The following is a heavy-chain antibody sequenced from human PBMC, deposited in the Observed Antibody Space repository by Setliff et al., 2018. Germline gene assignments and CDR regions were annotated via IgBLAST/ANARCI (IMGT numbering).Heavy chain of an antibody. Sequence: ASVKVSCKASGYIFTNHDINWVRQAPGQGLEWMGWMSPDSDRKASAQKFQGRVTMTRNNSISTFYMELSSLRSDDTTVYYCARGVGAVGDYWGQGTLVTVSS. D-gene: IGHD1-26*01. CDR1: GYIFTNHD. V-gene: IGHV1-8*01. J-gene: IGHJ4*02. CDR3: ARGVGAVGDY. CDR2: MSPDSDRK.